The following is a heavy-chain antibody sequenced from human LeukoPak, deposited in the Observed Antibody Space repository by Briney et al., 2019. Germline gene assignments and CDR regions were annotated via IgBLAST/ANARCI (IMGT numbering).Heavy chain of an antibody. J-gene: IGHJ4*02. CDR3: ARDLNYGDYEDYFDY. D-gene: IGHD4-17*01. Sequence: PGGSLRLSCAASGFTFSSYEMNWVRQAPGKGLEWVPYISSSGSTIYYADSVKGRFTISRDNAKNSLYLQMNSLRAEDTAVYYCARDLNYGDYEDYFDYWGQGTLVTVSS. CDR1: GFTFSSYE. CDR2: ISSSGSTI. V-gene: IGHV3-48*03.